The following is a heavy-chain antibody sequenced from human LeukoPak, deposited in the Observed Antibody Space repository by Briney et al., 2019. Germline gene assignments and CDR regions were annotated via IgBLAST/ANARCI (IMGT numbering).Heavy chain of an antibody. V-gene: IGHV1-18*01. D-gene: IGHD4-23*01. CDR2: ISAYNGNT. CDR1: GYTFTSYG. Sequence: ASVKVSCKSSGYTFTSYGISWVRQAPGQGLEWMGWISAYNGNTNYAQKLQGRVTMTTDTSTSTAYMELRSLRSGDTAVYYCARVAMVVTLNPYDYWGQGTLVTVSS. J-gene: IGHJ4*02. CDR3: ARVAMVVTLNPYDY.